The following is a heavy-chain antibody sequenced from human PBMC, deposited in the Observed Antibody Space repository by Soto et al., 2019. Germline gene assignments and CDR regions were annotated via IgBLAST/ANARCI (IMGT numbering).Heavy chain of an antibody. V-gene: IGHV4-34*01. CDR2: VYYTGST. CDR3: ASARWDY. Sequence: NPSETLSLTCAVSGGYFNSNYWSWVRQPPGKRLEWIGEVYYTGSTNYNPSLKSRVTISADTSQKQFSLKLTSVTAADTARYYCASARWDYWGQGTLVTFSS. CDR1: GGYFNSNY. J-gene: IGHJ4*02.